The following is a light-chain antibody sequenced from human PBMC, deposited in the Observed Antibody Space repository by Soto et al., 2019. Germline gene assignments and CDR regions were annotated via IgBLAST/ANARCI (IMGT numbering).Light chain of an antibody. J-gene: IGKJ4*01. V-gene: IGKV3-11*01. Sequence: EIVLTQSPATLSLSPGERATLSCRASQSVSSYLAWYQQKPGQAPRLLIYDASNRATGIPARFSGSGSGTDFPLTISSLEPEVFAVYYCQQRSNWPPTFGGGTRGEIK. CDR3: QQRSNWPPT. CDR2: DAS. CDR1: QSVSSY.